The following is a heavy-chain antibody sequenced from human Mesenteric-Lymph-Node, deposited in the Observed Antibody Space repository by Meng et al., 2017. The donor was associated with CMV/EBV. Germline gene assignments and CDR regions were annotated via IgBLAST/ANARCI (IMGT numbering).Heavy chain of an antibody. V-gene: IGHV2-5*02. D-gene: IGHD6-13*01. CDR1: GFSLSISGVG. J-gene: IGHJ4*02. CDR3: AHSSGIAAAGPFYFDY. CDR2: IYWDDDK. Sequence: QITLKESGPTWVKPTQTLTLTCTFSGFSLSISGVGGGWIRQPPGKALEWLALIYWDDDKRYSPSLKSMLTITKDTSKNQVVLTMTNMDPVDTATYYCAHSSGIAAAGPFYFDYWGQGTLVTVSS.